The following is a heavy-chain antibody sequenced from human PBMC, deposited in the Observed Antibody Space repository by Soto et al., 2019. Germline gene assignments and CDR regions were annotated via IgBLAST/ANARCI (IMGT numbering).Heavy chain of an antibody. D-gene: IGHD2-2*01. J-gene: IGHJ6*02. CDR3: ARWGKLVVSVAEGHYDYYGMDV. CDR2: ITRSRCYI. V-gene: IGHV3-21*01. Sequence: GGSLRLSCAASGFSFSSYSMNWVRQAPGKGLEWDSSITRSRCYISVVDSLKGRFTISRDNAKNSLFLQVNSLRAEDTAVYYCARWGKLVVSVAEGHYDYYGMDVWGQGTTVTVSS. CDR1: GFSFSSYS.